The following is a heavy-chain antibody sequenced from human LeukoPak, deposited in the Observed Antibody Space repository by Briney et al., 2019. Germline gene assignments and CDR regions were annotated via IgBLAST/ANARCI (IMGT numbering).Heavy chain of an antibody. Sequence: PSETLSLTCTVSGASISPYYWSWIRQPPGKGLEWIGYIYHSGSTYYNPSLKSRVTISVDRSKNQFSLKLSSVTAADTAVYYCARGRPATYYYDSSGYPFDYWGQGTLVTVSS. CDR1: GASISPYY. CDR2: IYHSGST. J-gene: IGHJ4*02. D-gene: IGHD3-22*01. CDR3: ARGRPATYYYDSSGYPFDY. V-gene: IGHV4-30-2*01.